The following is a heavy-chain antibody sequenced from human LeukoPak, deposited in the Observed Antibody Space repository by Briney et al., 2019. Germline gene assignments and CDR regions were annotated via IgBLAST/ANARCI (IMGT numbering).Heavy chain of an antibody. CDR1: GGSISSGDYY. CDR3: ASSSSIAAAGARDY. D-gene: IGHD6-13*01. J-gene: IGHJ4*02. CDR2: IYYSGST. Sequence: SQTLSLTCTVSGGSISSGDYYWSWIRQPPGKGLEWIGYIYYSGSTYYNPSLKSRVTISVDTSKNQFSLKLSSVTAADTAVYYCASSSSIAAAGARDYWGQGTLVTVSS. V-gene: IGHV4-30-4*08.